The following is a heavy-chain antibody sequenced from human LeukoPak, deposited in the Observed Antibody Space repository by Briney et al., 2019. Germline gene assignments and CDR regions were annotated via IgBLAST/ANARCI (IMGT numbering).Heavy chain of an antibody. V-gene: IGHV3-30*02. Sequence: GGSLRLSCAASGFTFSSFGMHWVRQAPGKGLEWISFIRYDGSNKYYTDSVKGRFTISRDNSQNTLYLQMNSLRTEDTALYFCDKDRTMAADGTYFDYWGQGTLVTVSS. CDR2: IRYDGSNK. J-gene: IGHJ4*02. CDR3: DKDRTMAADGTYFDY. CDR1: GFTFSSFG. D-gene: IGHD6-13*01.